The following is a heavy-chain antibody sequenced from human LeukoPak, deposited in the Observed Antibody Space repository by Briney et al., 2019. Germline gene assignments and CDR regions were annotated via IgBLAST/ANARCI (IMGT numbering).Heavy chain of an antibody. CDR2: IYYSGST. CDR1: GGSISSYY. D-gene: IGHD6-13*01. Sequence: SETLSLTCTVSGGSISSYYWSWIRQPPGKGLEWIAYIYYSGSTDYNPSLKSRVTISVDTSKNQFSLKLSSVTAADTAVYYCARHVFRYSSSRYVGAFDIWGQGTMVTVSS. CDR3: ARHVFRYSSSRYVGAFDI. J-gene: IGHJ3*02. V-gene: IGHV4-59*08.